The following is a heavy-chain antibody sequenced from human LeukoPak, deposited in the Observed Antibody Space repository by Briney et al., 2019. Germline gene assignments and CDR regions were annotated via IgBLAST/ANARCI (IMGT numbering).Heavy chain of an antibody. CDR2: INPFDGDT. J-gene: IGHJ3*02. CDR3: ARDTIVAAGAPSSFDI. D-gene: IGHD6-13*01. V-gene: IGHV1-46*01. CDR1: GYSFISYY. Sequence: ASVKVSCKTSGYSFISYYIHWVRQAPGQGLEWMGIINPFDGDTTYSQNLQGRVIMTGDTSTTTVYMELSSLTSDDTAVYCCARDTIVAAGAPSSFDIWGQGTMLTVSS.